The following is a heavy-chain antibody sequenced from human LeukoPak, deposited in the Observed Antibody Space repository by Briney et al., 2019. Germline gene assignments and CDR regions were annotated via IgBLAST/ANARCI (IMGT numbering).Heavy chain of an antibody. D-gene: IGHD6-13*01. Sequence: ASVKVSCKASGYTFTSYYMHWVRQAPGQGLEWMGIINPSGGSTSYAQKFQGRVTMTRDMSTSTVYMELSSLRSEDTAVYYCARSSSSWYPDYWGQGTLVTVSS. CDR1: GYTFTSYY. V-gene: IGHV1-46*01. CDR2: INPSGGST. J-gene: IGHJ4*02. CDR3: ARSSSSWYPDY.